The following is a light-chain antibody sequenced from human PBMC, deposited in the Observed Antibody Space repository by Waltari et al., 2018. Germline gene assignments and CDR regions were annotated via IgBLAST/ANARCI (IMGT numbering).Light chain of an antibody. CDR2: GAS. CDR1: QSVSSN. CDR3: QQYNNWPRGT. Sequence: EIVMTQSPATLSVSPGERATLPCRASQSVSSNLAWYQKKPGQAPRLLIYGASTRATGIPARFSGSGSGTEFTLTISSLQSEDFAVYYCQQYNNWPRGTFGQGTKVEIK. J-gene: IGKJ1*01. V-gene: IGKV3-15*01.